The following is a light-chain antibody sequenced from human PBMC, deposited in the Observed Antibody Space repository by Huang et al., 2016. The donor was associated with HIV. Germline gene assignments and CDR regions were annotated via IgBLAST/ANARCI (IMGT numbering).Light chain of an antibody. CDR2: AAS. CDR1: QDIGNS. Sequence: IQLNQSPSSLSASVGDRAAITCRASQDIGNSLAWYQQRTGKAPKPLIYAASTLQGGVSSRFSGSVSGTYFTLTINDLQPEDFTTYYCQQLKDYPVTFGQGTRLDIE. V-gene: IGKV1-9*01. CDR3: QQLKDYPVT. J-gene: IGKJ5*01.